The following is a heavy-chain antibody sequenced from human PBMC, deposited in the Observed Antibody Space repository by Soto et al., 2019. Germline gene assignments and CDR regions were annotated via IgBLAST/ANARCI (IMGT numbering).Heavy chain of an antibody. Sequence: QVQLQESGPGLVKPSETLSLTCTVSGGSISSYYWSWIRQPPGKGLEWIGYIYYSGSTNYNPSLKSRVTLSVDTSKNQFSLKLSSVTAADTAVYYCARGSSYANDYWGQGTLVTVSS. J-gene: IGHJ4*02. CDR3: ARGSSYANDY. CDR1: GGSISSYY. V-gene: IGHV4-59*01. CDR2: IYYSGST. D-gene: IGHD2-2*01.